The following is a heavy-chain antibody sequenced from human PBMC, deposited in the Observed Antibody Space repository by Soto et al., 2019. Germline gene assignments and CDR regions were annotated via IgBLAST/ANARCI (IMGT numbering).Heavy chain of an antibody. Sequence: QVQLVQSGAEVRKPGASVKVSCRASGYSFTAYYMHWGRQTPGQGLEWMGWVTTNSGDTTYAQKFHGRVTMTRDTSISSAYIALNRMRADDTAVYYCAKAEDYNHFRPENSWGQGTLVTVS. J-gene: IGHJ5*01. CDR1: GYSFTAYY. V-gene: IGHV1-2*02. CDR3: AKAEDYNHFRPENS. CDR2: VTTNSGDT. D-gene: IGHD4-4*01.